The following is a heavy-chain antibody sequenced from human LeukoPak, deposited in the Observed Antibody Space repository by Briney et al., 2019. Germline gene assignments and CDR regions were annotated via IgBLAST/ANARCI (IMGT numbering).Heavy chain of an antibody. Sequence: PGRSLRLSCAASGFTFSSYGMHWVRQAPGKGLEWVAVISYDGSNKYYADSVKGRFTISRDNSKNTLYLQMNSLRAEDTAVYYCAKDLKIYGILSSFDYWGQGTLVTVSS. J-gene: IGHJ4*02. V-gene: IGHV3-30*18. CDR2: ISYDGSNK. D-gene: IGHD4-17*01. CDR3: AKDLKIYGILSSFDY. CDR1: GFTFSSYG.